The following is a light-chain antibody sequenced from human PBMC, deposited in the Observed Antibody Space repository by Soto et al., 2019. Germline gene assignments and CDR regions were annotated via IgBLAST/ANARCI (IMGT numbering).Light chain of an antibody. CDR1: QSFSSY. V-gene: IGKV3-11*01. J-gene: IGKJ4*01. CDR3: QQRLT. CDR2: DAS. Sequence: EIVLTQSTATLSLSPGERATLSCRASQSFSSYLAWYQQKPGQAPRLLIYDASNRATGIPARFSGSGSGTDFTLTISSLEPEDFAVYYCQQRLTFGGGTRWIS.